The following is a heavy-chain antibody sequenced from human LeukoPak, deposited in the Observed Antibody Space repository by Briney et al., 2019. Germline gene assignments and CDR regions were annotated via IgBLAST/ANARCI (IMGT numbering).Heavy chain of an antibody. V-gene: IGHV1-18*01. CDR1: GFSFPSYG. CDR3: ARTGRGSLNAFDI. Sequence: ASVKVSCKASGFSFPSYGINWVRQAPGQGLEWIGWITAYDGDTNYAEKFQGRVTMATDTSTSTASMELWSLRSDDTAVYYCARTGRGSLNAFDIWGQGTMVTVSS. CDR2: ITAYDGDT. J-gene: IGHJ3*02.